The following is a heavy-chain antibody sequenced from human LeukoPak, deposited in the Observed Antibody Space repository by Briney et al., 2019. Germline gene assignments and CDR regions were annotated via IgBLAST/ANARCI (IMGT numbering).Heavy chain of an antibody. V-gene: IGHV3-23*01. J-gene: IGHJ4*02. D-gene: IGHD2-2*01. CDR2: ISGSDGST. CDR1: GFTFSTYA. CDR3: AKGYCGSTNCYGDY. Sequence: PGGSLRLSCAASGFTFSTYAMSWVRQAPGKGPEWVSGISGSDGSTYYADSVKGRFTISRDNSKNTLYLQMNSPRAEDTAVYYCAKGYCGSTNCYGDYWGRGTLVTVS.